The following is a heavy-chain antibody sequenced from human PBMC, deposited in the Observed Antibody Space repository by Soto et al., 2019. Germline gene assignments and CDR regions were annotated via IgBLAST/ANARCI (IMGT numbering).Heavy chain of an antibody. CDR1: GYTFTGYY. D-gene: IGHD3-3*01. J-gene: IGHJ4*02. CDR3: ARELQHYDFWTNNGYFDY. V-gene: IGHV1-2*04. CDR2: INPNSGGT. Sequence: ASVKVSCKASGYTFTGYYMHWVRQAPGQGLEWMGWINPNSGGTNYAQKFQGWVTMTRDTSISTAYMELSRLRSDDTAVYYCARELQHYDFWTNNGYFDYWGQGTLVTVSS.